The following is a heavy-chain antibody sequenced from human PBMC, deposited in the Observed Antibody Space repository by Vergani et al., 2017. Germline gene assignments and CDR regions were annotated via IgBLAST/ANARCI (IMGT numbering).Heavy chain of an antibody. J-gene: IGHJ2*01. CDR2: IIPILGIA. V-gene: IGHV1-69*08. CDR1: GGTFSSYT. Sequence: QVQLVQSGAEVKKPGSSVTVSCKASGGTFSSYTINWVRQAPGQGLEWMGRIIPILGIANYAQKFQGRLTITADKSTTTAYMDLSSLRAEDTAVFYCARDTGRYCTGGTCPRYFDLWGRGTLVTVSS. D-gene: IGHD2-8*02. CDR3: ARDTGRYCTGGTCPRYFDL.